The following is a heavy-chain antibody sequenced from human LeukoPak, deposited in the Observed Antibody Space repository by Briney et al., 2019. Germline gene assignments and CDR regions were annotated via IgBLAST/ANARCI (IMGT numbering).Heavy chain of an antibody. D-gene: IGHD5-18*01. CDR2: VYSSGST. CDR1: GDSISSARNY. V-gene: IGHV4-39*01. CDR3: ARHLSGTAMAHYFDF. Sequence: SETLSLTCSVSGDSISSARNYWGWIRQSPGKGLEWLASVYSSGSTHSNPSLTSRVSISIDMSKNQFSLKLYSVTASDAAIYYCARHLSGTAMAHYFDFWGQGTLVTVSS. J-gene: IGHJ4*02.